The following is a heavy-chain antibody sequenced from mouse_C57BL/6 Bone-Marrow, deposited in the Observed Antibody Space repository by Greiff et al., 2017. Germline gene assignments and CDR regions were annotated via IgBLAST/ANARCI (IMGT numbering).Heavy chain of an antibody. J-gene: IGHJ1*03. D-gene: IGHD1-1*01. CDR1: GFTFSSYG. V-gene: IGHV5-6*01. CDR3: ARPYYYGSSYWYFDV. CDR2: ISSGGGYT. Sequence: EVQVVESGGDLVKPGGSLKLSCAASGFTFSSYGMSWVRQTPDKRLEWVATISSGGGYTYYPDSVKGRFTISGDNAKNTLYLQMSSLKSEGTAMYYCARPYYYGSSYWYFDVWGTGTTVTVSA.